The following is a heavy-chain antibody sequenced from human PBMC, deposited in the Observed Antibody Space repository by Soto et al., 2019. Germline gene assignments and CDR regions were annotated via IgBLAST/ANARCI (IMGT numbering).Heavy chain of an antibody. V-gene: IGHV4-59*08. CDR2: ISYSGST. J-gene: IGHJ4*02. D-gene: IGHD6-19*01. CDR3: ARNAVHSSGFTDY. Sequence: SETLSLTCTVSADSISSHFWSWIRQPPGKGLEWIGSISYSGSTDYNPSLKSRVTISGDTSKNQFSLKLSSVTAADTAVCYCARNAVHSSGFTDYWGQGTLVTVSS. CDR1: ADSISSHF.